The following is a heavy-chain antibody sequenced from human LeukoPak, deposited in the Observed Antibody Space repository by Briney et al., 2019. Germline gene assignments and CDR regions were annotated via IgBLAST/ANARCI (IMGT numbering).Heavy chain of an antibody. D-gene: IGHD1-26*01. Sequence: GGSLRLSCEASGFTFSSYAMSWVRQAPGKGLEWVSAISGSGGSTYYADSVKGRFTISRDNSKNTLYLQMNSLRAEDTAVYYCAKAQYSGSYTYFDYWGQGTLVTVSS. J-gene: IGHJ4*02. CDR2: ISGSGGST. CDR1: GFTFSSYA. CDR3: AKAQYSGSYTYFDY. V-gene: IGHV3-23*01.